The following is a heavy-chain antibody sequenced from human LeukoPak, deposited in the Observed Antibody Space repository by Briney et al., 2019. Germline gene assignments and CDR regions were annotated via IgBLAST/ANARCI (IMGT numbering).Heavy chain of an antibody. CDR3: ARVLGSVVVVADDYGDYSYYFDY. Sequence: PSQTLSLTCTVSGGSISSGGYYWSWIRQHPGKGLEWIGYIYYSGSTYYNPSLKSRVTISVDTSKNQFSLKLSSVTAADTAVYYCARVLGSVVVVADDYGDYSYYFDYWGQGTLVTVSS. CDR2: IYYSGST. D-gene: IGHD2-15*01. CDR1: GGSISSGGYY. J-gene: IGHJ4*02. V-gene: IGHV4-31*03.